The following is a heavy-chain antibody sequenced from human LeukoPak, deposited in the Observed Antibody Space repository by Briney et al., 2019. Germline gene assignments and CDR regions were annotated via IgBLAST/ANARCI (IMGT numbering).Heavy chain of an antibody. J-gene: IGHJ3*02. D-gene: IGHD6-13*01. V-gene: IGHV1-69*05. CDR1: GGTFISYA. CDR3: ARDPIAAAALNAFDI. Sequence: ASVTVSFKASGGTFISYAISWVRQAPGQGLEWMGGIIPIFGTANYAQKFQGRVTITTDESTSTAYMELSRLRSDDTALYYCARDPIAAAALNAFDIWGQGTMVTVSS. CDR2: IIPIFGTA.